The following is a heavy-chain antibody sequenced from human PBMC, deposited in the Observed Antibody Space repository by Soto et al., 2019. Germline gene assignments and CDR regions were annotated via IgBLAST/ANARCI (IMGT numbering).Heavy chain of an antibody. CDR3: AKSVRGWYRVFDY. D-gene: IGHD6-19*01. J-gene: IGHJ4*02. CDR1: GFTFSSYA. CDR2: ISGSGGST. V-gene: IGHV3-23*01. Sequence: GGSLRLSCAASGFTFSSYAMSWVRQAPGKGLEWVSAISGSGGSTYYADSVKGRFTISRDNSKNTLYLQMNSLRAEDTAVYYRAKSVRGWYRVFDYWGQGTLVTVSS.